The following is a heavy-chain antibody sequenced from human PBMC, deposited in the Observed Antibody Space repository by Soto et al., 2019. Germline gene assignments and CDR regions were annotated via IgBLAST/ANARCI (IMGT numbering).Heavy chain of an antibody. CDR2: INAGNGNT. V-gene: IGHV1-3*01. CDR3: ARGYFYGSGSYYKGIDY. D-gene: IGHD3-10*01. J-gene: IGHJ4*02. CDR1: GYTFTSYA. Sequence: QVPLVQSGAEVKKPGASVKVSCKASGYTFTSYAMHWVRQAPGQRLEWMGWINAGNGNTKYSQKFQGRVTITRDKSASTAYMELSSLRSEDTAVYYCARGYFYGSGSYYKGIDYWGQGTLVTVSS.